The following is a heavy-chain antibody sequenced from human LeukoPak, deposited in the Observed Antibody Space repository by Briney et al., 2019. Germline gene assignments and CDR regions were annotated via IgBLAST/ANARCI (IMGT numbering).Heavy chain of an antibody. CDR2: IKPDGSDK. CDR1: GFTFSNYW. Sequence: GGSLRLSCAASGFTFSNYWMTWVRQAPGKGLEWVANIKPDGSDKYYVDSVKGRFTIYRDNAKNSLYLQMNSLRPEDTAVYYCARDSRGTTFDYWGQGTLVTVSS. CDR3: ARDSRGTTFDY. J-gene: IGHJ4*02. V-gene: IGHV3-7*01. D-gene: IGHD3-16*01.